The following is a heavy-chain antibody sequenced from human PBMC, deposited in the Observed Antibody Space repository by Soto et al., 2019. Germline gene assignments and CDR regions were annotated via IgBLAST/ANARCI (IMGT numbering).Heavy chain of an antibody. V-gene: IGHV3-11*05. J-gene: IGHJ3*02. Sequence: PGGSLRLSCAASGFTFSSYAMSWIRQAPGKGLEWVSYISSSRSYTNYADSVKGRFTISRDNAKNSLYLQMNSLRAEDTAVYYCARDADILTGSDAFDIWGQGTMVTVSS. D-gene: IGHD3-9*01. CDR2: ISSSRSYT. CDR3: ARDADILTGSDAFDI. CDR1: GFTFSSYA.